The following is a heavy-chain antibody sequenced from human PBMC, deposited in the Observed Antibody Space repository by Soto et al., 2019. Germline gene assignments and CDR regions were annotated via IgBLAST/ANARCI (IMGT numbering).Heavy chain of an antibody. V-gene: IGHV2-5*02. CDR2: IYWDDDK. Sequence: QITLKESGPTLVRPTQTLTLTCTFSGFSLSTTGAGVGWIRQPPGKALEWLALIYWDDDKRYSPSLKSRLTITTDTCKNEVILTMPHMDPVDTARYYCAQRLPHYGLGRGRGIWLDPWGQGALVTDSS. CDR3: AQRLPHYGLGRGRGIWLDP. CDR1: GFSLSTTGAG. J-gene: IGHJ5*02. D-gene: IGHD3-10*01.